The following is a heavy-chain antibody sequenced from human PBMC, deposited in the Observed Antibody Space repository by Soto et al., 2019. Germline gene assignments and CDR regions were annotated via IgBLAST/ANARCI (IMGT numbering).Heavy chain of an antibody. CDR3: AKACGPGSYCFDY. CDR1: GFTFSSYG. CDR2: ISGSGGST. V-gene: IGHV3-23*01. D-gene: IGHD3-10*01. J-gene: IGHJ4*02. Sequence: GGSLRLSCAASGFTFSSYGMHWVRQAPGKGLEWVSAISGSGGSTYYADSVKGRFTISRDNSKNTLYLQMNSLRAEDTAVYYCAKACGPGSYCFDYWGQVTLVTVSS.